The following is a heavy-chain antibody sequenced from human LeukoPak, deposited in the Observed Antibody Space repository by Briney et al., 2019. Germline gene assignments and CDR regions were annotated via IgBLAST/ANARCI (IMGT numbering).Heavy chain of an antibody. CDR3: AKDHVTSSSWLPDY. CDR2: ISYDGINK. V-gene: IGHV3-30*18. D-gene: IGHD6-13*01. CDR1: GFNFSTYG. Sequence: PGGSLRLSCAASGFNFSTYGMHWVRQAPGKGLEWVAVISYDGINKYYADSVKGRFTISRDNSKNMLYLQMSSLRAEDTAVYYCAKDHVTSSSWLPDYWGQGTLVTVSS. J-gene: IGHJ4*02.